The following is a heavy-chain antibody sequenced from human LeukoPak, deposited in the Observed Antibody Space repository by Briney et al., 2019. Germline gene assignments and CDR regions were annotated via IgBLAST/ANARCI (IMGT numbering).Heavy chain of an antibody. Sequence: GGSLRLSCAASGFTFSSYWMNWARQAPGKGLEWVASINHNGNVNYYVDSVKGRFTISRDNAKNSLYLQMSNLRAEDAAVYFCARGGALDVWGQGATVTVSS. J-gene: IGHJ6*02. D-gene: IGHD4/OR15-4a*01. CDR3: ARGGALDV. CDR1: GFTFSSYW. CDR2: INHNGNVN. V-gene: IGHV3-7*03.